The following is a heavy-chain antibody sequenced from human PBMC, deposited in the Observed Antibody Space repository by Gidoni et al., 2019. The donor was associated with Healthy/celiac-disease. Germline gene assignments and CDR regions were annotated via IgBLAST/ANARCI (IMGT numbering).Heavy chain of an antibody. Sequence: QVQLVQSGAEVKKPGASVKVSYKASGYTFPSYYMHWVRQAPVQGLEWMGIINPSGVRTSYAQKFQGRVTMTRDTATSTVYMELSSLRSEDTAVYYCARDLSYDSSGYYYVFDYWGQGTLVTVSS. CDR3: ARDLSYDSSGYYYVFDY. J-gene: IGHJ4*02. CDR1: GYTFPSYY. D-gene: IGHD3-22*01. V-gene: IGHV1-46*01. CDR2: INPSGVRT.